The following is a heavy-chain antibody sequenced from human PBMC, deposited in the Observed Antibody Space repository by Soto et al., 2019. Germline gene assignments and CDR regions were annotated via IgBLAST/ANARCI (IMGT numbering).Heavy chain of an antibody. CDR1: GFTFSSYG. Sequence: QVPLVESGGGVVQPGRSLRLSCAASGFTFSSYGMHWVRQAPGKGLEWVAVIWYDGSNKYYADSVKGRFTISRDNSKNTLYLQMNSLRAEDTAVYYCARGDCISTSCYGYYYGMDVWGQGTTVTVSS. CDR2: IWYDGSNK. V-gene: IGHV3-33*01. J-gene: IGHJ6*02. D-gene: IGHD2-2*01. CDR3: ARGDCISTSCYGYYYGMDV.